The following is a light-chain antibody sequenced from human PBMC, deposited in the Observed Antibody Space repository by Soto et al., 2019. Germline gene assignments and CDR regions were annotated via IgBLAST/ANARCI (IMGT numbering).Light chain of an antibody. CDR1: QSVSSSY. Sequence: EIVLTQSPGTLSLSPGERATLSCRASQSVSSSYLAWYQQKPGQDPRLLIYGASSRATGVPDRFSGSGSGTDFPLTISRLEPEDFAVYYYQQYGSSPPLTFGGGTKVEIK. V-gene: IGKV3-20*01. J-gene: IGKJ4*01. CDR2: GAS. CDR3: QQYGSSPPLT.